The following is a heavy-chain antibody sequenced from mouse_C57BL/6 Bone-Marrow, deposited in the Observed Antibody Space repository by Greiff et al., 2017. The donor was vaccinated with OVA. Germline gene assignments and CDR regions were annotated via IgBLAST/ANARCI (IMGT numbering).Heavy chain of an antibody. CDR3: STVVAYYFDY. D-gene: IGHD1-1*01. Sequence: QVQLQQSGAELVMPGASVKLSCKASGYTFTSYWMHWVKQRPGQGLEWIGEIDPSDSYTNYNQKFKGKSTLTVDKSSSTAYMQLSSLTSEDSAVYYCSTVVAYYFDYWGQGTTLTVSS. CDR1: GYTFTSYW. V-gene: IGHV1-69*01. CDR2: IDPSDSYT. J-gene: IGHJ2*01.